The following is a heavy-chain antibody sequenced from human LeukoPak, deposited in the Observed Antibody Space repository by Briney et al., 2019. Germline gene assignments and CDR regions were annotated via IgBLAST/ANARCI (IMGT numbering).Heavy chain of an antibody. CDR1: GFTFSSYG. V-gene: IGHV3-30*02. CDR2: IRYDGSNK. CDR3: TTEGLVVVPAAIRGAFDI. J-gene: IGHJ3*02. D-gene: IGHD2-2*02. Sequence: GGSLRLSCAASGFTFSSYGMHWVRQAPGKGLEWVAFIRYDGSNKYYADSVKGRFTISRDNSKNTLYLQMNSLKTEDTAVYYCTTEGLVVVPAAIRGAFDIWGQGIMVTVSS.